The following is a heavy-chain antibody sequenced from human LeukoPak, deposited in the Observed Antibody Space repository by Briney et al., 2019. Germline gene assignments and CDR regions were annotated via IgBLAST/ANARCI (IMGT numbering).Heavy chain of an antibody. CDR1: GFTFSSYG. D-gene: IGHD1-26*01. Sequence: GGSLRLSCAASGFTFSSYGMHWVRQAPGKGLEWVAFIRYDGSNKYYADSVKGRFTISRDNSKNTLYLQMNSLRAEDTAVYYCAKAHSVGATSSVDYCGQGTLVTVSS. V-gene: IGHV3-30*02. CDR2: IRYDGSNK. J-gene: IGHJ4*02. CDR3: AKAHSVGATSSVDY.